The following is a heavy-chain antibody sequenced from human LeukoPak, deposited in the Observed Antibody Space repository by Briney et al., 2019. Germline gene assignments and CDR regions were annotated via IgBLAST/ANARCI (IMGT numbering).Heavy chain of an antibody. Sequence: PGGSLRLSCAASGFIFSNLWMTWVRQAPGKGLEWVSGISGSGGNTYYTDSVRGRLSISRDNSKNTLYLQVNSLRAEDTAVYYCAKGRTEGGTLALDYWGQGTLVTVSS. J-gene: IGHJ4*02. V-gene: IGHV3-23*01. CDR1: GFIFSNLW. D-gene: IGHD6-19*01. CDR3: AKGRTEGGTLALDY. CDR2: ISGSGGNT.